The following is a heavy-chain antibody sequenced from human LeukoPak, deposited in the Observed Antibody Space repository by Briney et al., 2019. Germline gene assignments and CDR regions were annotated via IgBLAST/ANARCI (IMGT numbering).Heavy chain of an antibody. Sequence: HPGRSLRLSCAASGFTFSTYGVYWVRQAPGKGLEWVALISYDGSNKYYADSVKGRFTISRDNSKSTLYLQMNSLRAEDTAVYYCAKDMGYSSNRGDWFDPWGQGTLVTVSS. CDR3: AKDMGYSSNRGDWFDP. D-gene: IGHD6-13*01. CDR2: ISYDGSNK. V-gene: IGHV3-30*18. J-gene: IGHJ5*02. CDR1: GFTFSTYG.